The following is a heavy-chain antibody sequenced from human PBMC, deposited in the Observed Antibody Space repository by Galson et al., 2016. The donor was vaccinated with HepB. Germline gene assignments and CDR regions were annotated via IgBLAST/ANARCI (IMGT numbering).Heavy chain of an antibody. Sequence: LSLTCTVSGGSVTSGTYYWSWIRQPPGKGLEWIGHIYYSGGTNYSPSLKSRVTVSVDTSNNQFSLKLTSVTAADTAVYYCARGLYTSTWNGDYYAMGVWGQGTTVTVSS. D-gene: IGHD6-13*01. V-gene: IGHV4-61*01. CDR3: ARGLYTSTWNGDYYAMGV. CDR2: IYYSGGT. J-gene: IGHJ6*02. CDR1: GGSVTSGTYY.